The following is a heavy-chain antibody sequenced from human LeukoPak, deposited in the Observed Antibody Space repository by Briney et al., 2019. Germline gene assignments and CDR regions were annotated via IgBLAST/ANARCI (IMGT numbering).Heavy chain of an antibody. CDR1: GFTVINNY. D-gene: IGHD2-2*01. J-gene: IGHJ5*02. CDR3: ARADCSSSTCYLRRSWFDP. Sequence: GGSLRLSCAASGFTVINNYMNWVRQAPGKGLEWVSSISTSSRYIYYKDSVRGRFTISRDDAKNSLHLEMNSLRAEDTAVYYCARADCSSSTCYLRRSWFDPWGQGTLVTVSS. V-gene: IGHV3-21*01. CDR2: ISTSSRYI.